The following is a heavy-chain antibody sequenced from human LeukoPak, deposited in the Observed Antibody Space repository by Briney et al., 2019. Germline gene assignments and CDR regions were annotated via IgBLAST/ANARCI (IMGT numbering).Heavy chain of an antibody. D-gene: IGHD7-27*01. V-gene: IGHV3-74*01. CDR3: ARRTGGVYYDYYMDV. J-gene: IGHJ6*03. CDR1: GFTFSSYW. CDR2: INTEGSVT. Sequence: GGSLRLSCAASGFTFSSYWMHCVRQAPGKGLLCVSHINTEGSVTSYEDSVRSRFTISSDNAKNTLYLKMNSLRAGDTADYCCARRTGGVYYDYYMDVWGKGTTVTVS.